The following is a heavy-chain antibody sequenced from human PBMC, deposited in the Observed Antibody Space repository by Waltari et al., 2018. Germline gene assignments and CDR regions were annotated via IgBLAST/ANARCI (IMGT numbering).Heavy chain of an antibody. CDR2: FDPEDGET. D-gene: IGHD6-13*01. CDR1: GYTLPELS. Sequence: QVQLVQSGAEVKKPGASVKVSCKVSGYTLPELSMHWVRQAPGKGLEWMGGFDPEDGETIYAQKFQGRVTMTEDTSTDTAYMELSSLRSEDTAVYYCATRDKQLPSPSWDAFDIWGQGTMVTVSS. J-gene: IGHJ3*02. CDR3: ATRDKQLPSPSWDAFDI. V-gene: IGHV1-24*01.